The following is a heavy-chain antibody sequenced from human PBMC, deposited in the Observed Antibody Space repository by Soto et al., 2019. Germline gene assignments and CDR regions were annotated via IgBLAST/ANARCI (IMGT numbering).Heavy chain of an antibody. J-gene: IGHJ5*02. CDR3: TRDLDYYDSRGYIRGNGCDP. Sequence: GGSLRLSCVASGFNFDNYAMSWVRKAPGKGPEWVSFISVSGDSTYYADSVKGRFTISRDNYKNTVLLQMNSLRAEDTAVYYCTRDLDYYDSRGYIRGNGCDPWGQGSMVTVAS. CDR2: ISVSGDST. V-gene: IGHV3-23*01. CDR1: GFNFDNYA. D-gene: IGHD3-22*01.